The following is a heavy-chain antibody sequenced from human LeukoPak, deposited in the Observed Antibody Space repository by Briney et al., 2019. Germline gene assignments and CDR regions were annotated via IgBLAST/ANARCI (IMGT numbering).Heavy chain of an antibody. CDR3: ARVSGYDWESFYDY. CDR2: IYYSGGT. J-gene: IGHJ4*02. CDR1: GYSISSGYY. D-gene: IGHD5-12*01. Sequence: SETLSLTCTVSGYSISSGYYWGWIRQPPGKGLEWIGYIYYSGGTNYNPSLKSRVTISVDTSKNQFSLKLSSVTAADTAVYYCARVSGYDWESFYDYWGQGILVTVSS. V-gene: IGHV4-61*01.